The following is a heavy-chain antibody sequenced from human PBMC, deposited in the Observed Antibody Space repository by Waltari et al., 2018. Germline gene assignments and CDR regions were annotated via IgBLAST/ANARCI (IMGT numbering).Heavy chain of an antibody. CDR3: ARDGGSRVGYFDY. Sequence: QVQLQESGPGLVKPSETLSLTCAVSGYSISRGYYWGWIRQPPGKGLEWIGSIYHSGSTYYNPSLKSRVTISVDTSKNQFSLKLRSVTAADTAVYYCARDGGSRVGYFDYWGQGTLVTVSS. V-gene: IGHV4-38-2*02. CDR2: IYHSGST. J-gene: IGHJ4*02. CDR1: GYSISRGYY. D-gene: IGHD3-3*01.